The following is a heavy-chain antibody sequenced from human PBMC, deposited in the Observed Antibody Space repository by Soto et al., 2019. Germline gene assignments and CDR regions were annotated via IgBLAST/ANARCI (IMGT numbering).Heavy chain of an antibody. V-gene: IGHV6-1*01. J-gene: IGHJ4*02. CDR3: ARDPPDFNSGFDY. D-gene: IGHD2-15*01. CDR1: GDSVSNNGAT. CDR2: AYYRSRWLY. Sequence: SQTLSLTCAICGDSVSNNGATWNLIRQSPSRGLEWLGRAYYRSRWLYDYATSVRGRITINPDTSKNRFSLQLNSVTPEDTAVYYCARDPPDFNSGFDYWGQGTPVTVSS.